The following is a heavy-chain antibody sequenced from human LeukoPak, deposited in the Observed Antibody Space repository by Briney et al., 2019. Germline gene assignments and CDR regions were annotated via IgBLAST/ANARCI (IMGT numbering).Heavy chain of an antibody. CDR3: AREFVRSPFARYFDWLLYGGIDY. CDR1: GFTFSSYW. J-gene: IGHJ4*02. CDR2: INSDGSST. V-gene: IGHV3-74*01. Sequence: GGSLRLSCAASGFTFSSYWMHWVRQAPGKGLVWVSRINSDGSSTSYADSVKGRFTISRDNAKNTLYLQMNSLRAEDTAVYYCAREFVRSPFARYFDWLLYGGIDYWGQGTLVTVSS. D-gene: IGHD3-9*01.